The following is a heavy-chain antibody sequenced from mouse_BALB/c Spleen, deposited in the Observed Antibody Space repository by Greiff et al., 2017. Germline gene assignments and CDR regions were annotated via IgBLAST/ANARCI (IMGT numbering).Heavy chain of an antibody. J-gene: IGHJ4*01. CDR2: INPNNGGT. V-gene: IGHV1-18*01. D-gene: IGHD1-1*01. CDR3: ARPLLRSQLRDYYAMDY. CDR1: GYTFTDYN. Sequence: EVQLQESGPELVKPGASVKIPCKASGYTFTDYNMDWVKQSHGKSLEWIGDINPNNGGTIYNQKFKGKATLTVDKSSSTAYMELRSLTSEDTAVYYCARPLLRSQLRDYYAMDYWGQGTSVTVSS.